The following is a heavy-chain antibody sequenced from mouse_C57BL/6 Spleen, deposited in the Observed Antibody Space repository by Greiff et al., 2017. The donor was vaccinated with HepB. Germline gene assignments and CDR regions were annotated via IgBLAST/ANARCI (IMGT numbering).Heavy chain of an antibody. CDR3: ARGDGRWYFDV. CDR2: IDPSDSYT. CDR1: GYTFTSYW. J-gene: IGHJ1*03. D-gene: IGHD1-1*01. V-gene: IGHV1-50*01. Sequence: QVQLQQPGAELVKPGASVKLSCKASGYTFTSYWMQWVKQRPGQGLEWIGEIDPSDSYTNYNQKFKGKATLTVDTSSSTAYMQLSSLTSEDSAVYYCARGDGRWYFDVWGTGTTVTVSS.